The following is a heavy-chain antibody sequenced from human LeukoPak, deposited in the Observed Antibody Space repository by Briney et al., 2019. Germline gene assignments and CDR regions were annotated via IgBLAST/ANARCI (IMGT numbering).Heavy chain of an antibody. CDR3: ARDSALIFDY. CDR2: KYYSGST. V-gene: IGHV4-39*07. J-gene: IGHJ4*02. CDR1: GGSMTTRNYY. D-gene: IGHD2-21*01. Sequence: SETLSLTCAVSGGSMTTRNYYWGWIRQPPGKGLEWIGHKYYSGSTYYNPSLKSRVTMSVDTSKNQFSLKLSSVTAADTAVYYCARDSALIFDYWGQGTLVTVSS.